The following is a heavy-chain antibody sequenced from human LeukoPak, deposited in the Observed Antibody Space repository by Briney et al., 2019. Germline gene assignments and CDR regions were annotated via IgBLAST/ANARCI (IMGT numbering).Heavy chain of an antibody. CDR1: VRDPFTRYY. D-gene: IGHD1-1*01. CDR2: INPTGEST. V-gene: IGHV1-46*01. CDR3: AREPNDGLDGLEV. J-gene: IGHJ3*01. Sequence: ASVTVSCKASVRDPFTRYYVHWVRPVPGQGREWMAIINPTGESTSYSQTFEGRLTVTRDTSTSTVYMEMRGLRSEDTALYYCAREPNDGLDGLEVWGQGTMTVSS.